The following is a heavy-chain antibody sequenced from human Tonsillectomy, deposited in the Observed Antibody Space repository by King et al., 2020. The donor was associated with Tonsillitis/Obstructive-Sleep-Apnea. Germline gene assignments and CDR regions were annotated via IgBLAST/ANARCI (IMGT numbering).Heavy chain of an antibody. CDR2: SYPCDSDS. CDR3: ARLGGIASGFDI. D-gene: IGHD4-23*01. CDR1: GYSFTSYL. Sequence: VQLVESGAEVKKPGESLKISCKGSGYSFTSYLIGWVRQMPGKVLEWMGLSYPCDSDSSYSPSFQGQVTISADKSISSAYLHWSSLKASDTALYYCARLGGIASGFDIWGQGTMVTVSS. J-gene: IGHJ3*02. V-gene: IGHV5-51*01.